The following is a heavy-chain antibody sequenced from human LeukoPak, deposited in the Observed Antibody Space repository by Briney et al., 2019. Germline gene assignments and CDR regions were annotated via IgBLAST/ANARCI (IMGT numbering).Heavy chain of an antibody. D-gene: IGHD6-25*01. Sequence: GGSLRLSCAASGFTFSNYWMSWVRQAPGKGLEWVANIRQDGSDKYYMESVKGRFTISRDNANSSLYLQMNSLRAEDTAVYYCARDLFRSGIPAAGVFDYWGQGTLVTVSS. CDR3: ARDLFRSGIPAAGVFDY. CDR2: IRQDGSDK. J-gene: IGHJ4*02. V-gene: IGHV3-7*01. CDR1: GFTFSNYW.